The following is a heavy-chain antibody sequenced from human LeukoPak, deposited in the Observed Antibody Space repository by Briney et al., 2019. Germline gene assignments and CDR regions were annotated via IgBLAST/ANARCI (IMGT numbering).Heavy chain of an antibody. CDR3: ARGSGYYDTASFSFVDN. J-gene: IGHJ4*02. CDR1: GDSVSSDSAA. V-gene: IGHV6-1*01. CDR2: TYYRAQWFL. D-gene: IGHD3-22*01. Sequence: SQTLSLTCAISGDSVSSDSAAWNRIRQSPSRGLEWLGRTYYRAQWFLDYAVSVKTRITIKSDTSRNQFSLELNSVTPEDTGVYYCARGSGYYDTASFSFVDNWGQGTLVTASS.